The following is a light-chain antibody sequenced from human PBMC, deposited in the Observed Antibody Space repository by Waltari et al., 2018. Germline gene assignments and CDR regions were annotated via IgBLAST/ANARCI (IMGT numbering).Light chain of an antibody. Sequence: QSALTQPPSASGSPGQSVTISCTGTSSAVGGYHYVSWYQQHPGKAPKLMIYEVSKRPSGVPDRFSGSKSGNTASLTVSGLQAEDEADYYCSSYAGSNNYVVFGGGTKLTVL. CDR3: SSYAGSNNYVV. J-gene: IGLJ2*01. CDR1: SSAVGGYHY. CDR2: EVS. V-gene: IGLV2-8*01.